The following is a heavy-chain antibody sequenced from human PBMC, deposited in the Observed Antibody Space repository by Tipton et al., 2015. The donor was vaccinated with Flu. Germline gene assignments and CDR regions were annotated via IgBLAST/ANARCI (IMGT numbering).Heavy chain of an antibody. CDR2: IYSSGTT. D-gene: IGHD3-3*01. J-gene: IGHJ5*02. CDR3: ARGGDYDFWSGYYVFER. Sequence: TLSLTCTVSGGSISSGDYYWDWIRQPAGKGLEWIGRIYSSGTTLYNLSLGSRVTMSVDTSKDPFSLKLTSVPAADTAVYYCARGGDYDFWSGYYVFERWGQGTLVTVSS. V-gene: IGHV4-61*02. CDR1: GGSISSGDYY.